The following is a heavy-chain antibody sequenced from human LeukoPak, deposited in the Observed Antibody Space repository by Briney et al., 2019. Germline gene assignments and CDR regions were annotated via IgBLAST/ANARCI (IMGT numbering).Heavy chain of an antibody. CDR2: IGARADTS. V-gene: IGHV3-23*01. CDR1: GSTFRNYA. J-gene: IGHJ4*02. Sequence: TGGSLRVSCAASGSTFRNYAMTWVRQAPGKGLEWVSAIGARADTSDYADSVKGRFIISRDNSKNTLYLQMNSLRAEDTAVYYCVKRDRGTFDYWGQGTLVTVSS. D-gene: IGHD1-1*01. CDR3: VKRDRGTFDY.